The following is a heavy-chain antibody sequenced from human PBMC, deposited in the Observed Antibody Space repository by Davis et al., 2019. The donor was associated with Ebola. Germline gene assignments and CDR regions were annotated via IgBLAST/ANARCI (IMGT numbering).Heavy chain of an antibody. D-gene: IGHD7-27*01. CDR2: IKQDGSEE. V-gene: IGHV3-7*01. CDR3: ARANWGSADY. CDR1: GFTFSSYW. Sequence: GESLKISCAASGFTFSSYWMAWVRQAPGKGLEWVANIKQDGSEEFYVDSVKGRFTISRDNTKNSLYLQMNSLRVEDTAVYYCARANWGSADYWGQGTQVTVSS. J-gene: IGHJ4*02.